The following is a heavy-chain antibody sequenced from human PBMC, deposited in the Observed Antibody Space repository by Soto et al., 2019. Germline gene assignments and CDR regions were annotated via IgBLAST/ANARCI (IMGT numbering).Heavy chain of an antibody. J-gene: IGHJ3*02. CDR1: GFTFSSYW. Sequence: EVQLVESGGGLVQPGGSLRLSCAASGFTFSSYWMHWVRQAPGKGLVWVSRINSDGSSTSYADSVKGRFTISRDNAKNTLYLQMNRLRAADTAVYYCARAVDSSWYGDAFDIWGQGTMVTVSS. V-gene: IGHV3-74*01. CDR2: INSDGSST. D-gene: IGHD6-13*01. CDR3: ARAVDSSWYGDAFDI.